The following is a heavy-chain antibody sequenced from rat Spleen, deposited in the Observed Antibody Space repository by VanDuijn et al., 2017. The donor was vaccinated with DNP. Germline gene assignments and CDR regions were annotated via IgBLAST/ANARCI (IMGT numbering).Heavy chain of an antibody. V-gene: IGHV3-1*01. CDR1: GYSISSSY. CDR2: ISYSGTT. Sequence: EVHLQESGPGLVKPSQSLSLTCSVTGYSISSSYRWNWIRKFPGNKLEWIGHISYSGTTSYHPSLKSRISITRDTSKNQFFLQLNSVTTEDTATYYCARSAAPFDYWGQGVMVTVSS. D-gene: IGHD3-1*01. J-gene: IGHJ2*01. CDR3: ARSAAPFDY.